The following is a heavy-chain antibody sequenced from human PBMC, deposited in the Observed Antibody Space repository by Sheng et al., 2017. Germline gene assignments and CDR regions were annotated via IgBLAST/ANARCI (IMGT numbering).Heavy chain of an antibody. CDR2: IIPXFGTT. Sequence: QVQLVQSGAEVKKPGSSVKVSCKASGDIFNNYGISWVRQAPGQGPEWMGGIIPXFGTTNYXRKFQGRVTFTTDESTSTAYMELRTVRYEDTAVYYCARGRVVVPANMFLDYWGQG. CDR1: GDIFNNYG. D-gene: IGHD2-15*01. J-gene: IGHJ4*02. V-gene: IGHV1-69*05. CDR3: ARGRVVVPANMFLDY.